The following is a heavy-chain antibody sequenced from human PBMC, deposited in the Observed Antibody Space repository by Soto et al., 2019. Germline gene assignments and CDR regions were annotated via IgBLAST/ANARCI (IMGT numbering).Heavy chain of an antibody. CDR3: ARAQAGGAFDI. V-gene: IGHV3-20*01. J-gene: IGHJ3*02. CDR1: GFTFDDNG. CDR2: IDWNGGST. Sequence: EVQLVESGGSVVRPGGSLRLSCAASGFTFDDNGMSWVRQAPGKGLEWVSGIDWNGGSTGYADSVKGRFTISRDNAKNSLYLQMNSLRAEYTALYHCARAQAGGAFDIWGQGTMVTVSS.